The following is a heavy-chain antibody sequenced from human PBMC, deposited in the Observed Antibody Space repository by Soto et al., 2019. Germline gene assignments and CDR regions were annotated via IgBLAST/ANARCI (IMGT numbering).Heavy chain of an antibody. V-gene: IGHV3-23*01. CDR2: ISGSGGST. J-gene: IGHJ4*02. CDR3: AKDAGIAAVYFDY. D-gene: IGHD6-13*01. CDR1: GFSFSTHA. Sequence: HPGGSLRLSCAASGFSFSTHAMHWVRQAPGKGLEWVSAISGSGGSTYYADSVKGRFTISRDNSKNTLYLQMNSLRAEDTAVYYCAKDAGIAAVYFDYWGQGTLVTVSS.